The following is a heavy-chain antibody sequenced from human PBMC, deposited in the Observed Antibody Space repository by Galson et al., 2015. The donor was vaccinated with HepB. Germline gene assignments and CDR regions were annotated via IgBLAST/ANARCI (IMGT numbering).Heavy chain of an antibody. CDR2: IYYSGST. CDR3: AREGPPTTVVTPYAFDI. J-gene: IGHJ3*02. V-gene: IGHV4-59*01. D-gene: IGHD4-23*01. CDR1: GGSISSYY. Sequence: SETLSLTCTVSGGSISSYYWSWIRQPPGKGLEWIGYIYYSGSTNYNPSLKSRVTISVDTSKNQFSLKLSSVTAADTAVYYCAREGPPTTVVTPYAFDIWGQGTMVTVSS.